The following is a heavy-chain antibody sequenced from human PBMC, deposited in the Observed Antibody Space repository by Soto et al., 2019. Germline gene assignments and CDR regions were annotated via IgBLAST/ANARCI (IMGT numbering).Heavy chain of an antibody. CDR3: ARSRGYSSGLDY. J-gene: IGHJ4*02. Sequence: PSETLSLTCAVYGGSFSGYYWNWVRQPPGKGLEWIGQINHSGSTNYKPSLKSRVTISVDTSKNQFSLKLSSVTAADTAVYYCARSRGYSSGLDYWGQGALVTVSS. D-gene: IGHD5-18*01. V-gene: IGHV4-34*01. CDR2: INHSGST. CDR1: GGSFSGYY.